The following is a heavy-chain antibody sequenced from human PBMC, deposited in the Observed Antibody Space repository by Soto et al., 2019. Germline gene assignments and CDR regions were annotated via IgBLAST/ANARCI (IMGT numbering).Heavy chain of an antibody. V-gene: IGHV2-5*02. CDR2: IYWDDDK. D-gene: IGHD3-3*01. CDR3: AHRVLRTVFGLVTTTAIYFDF. J-gene: IGHJ4*02. CDR1: GFSLTTSGVG. Sequence: QITLNESGPTVVRPTETLTLTCRFSGFSLTTSGVGVGWIRQSPGKAPEWLARIYWDDDKRYSASLKSRLTNTKDTSKNQVVLTVSDLDLTDTATYYCAHRVLRTVFGLVTTTAIYFDFWGQGTPVAVSS.